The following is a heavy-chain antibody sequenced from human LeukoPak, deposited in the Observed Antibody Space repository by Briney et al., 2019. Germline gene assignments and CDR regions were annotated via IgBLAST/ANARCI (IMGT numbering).Heavy chain of an antibody. CDR1: GGSISSYY. Sequence: PSETLSLTCTVSGGSISSYYWSWIRQPAGKGLEWIGRIYTSGSTNYNPSLKSRVTMSVDTSKNQFSLKLSSVTAADTAVYYCARDGDYYGSSAPHFDYWGQGTLVTVSS. CDR2: IYTSGST. V-gene: IGHV4-4*07. J-gene: IGHJ4*02. D-gene: IGHD3-22*01. CDR3: ARDGDYYGSSAPHFDY.